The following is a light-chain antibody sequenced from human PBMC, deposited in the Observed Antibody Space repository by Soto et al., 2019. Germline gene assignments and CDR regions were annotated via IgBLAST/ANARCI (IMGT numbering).Light chain of an antibody. CDR3: QQYNEWPPSYT. CDR1: QSITSW. V-gene: IGKV1-5*01. J-gene: IGKJ2*01. CDR2: AAS. Sequence: DIQMTPSPSTLSASVGDRVTITCRASQSITSWLAWYQQKPGKAPTLLIYAASSLESGVPSRFSGSGSGTEFTLTSSSLQPDDFATYYCQQYNEWPPSYTFGRGTKLEI.